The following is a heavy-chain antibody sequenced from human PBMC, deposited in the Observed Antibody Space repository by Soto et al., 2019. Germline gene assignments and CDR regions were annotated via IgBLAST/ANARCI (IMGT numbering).Heavy chain of an antibody. CDR1: GFTFSSYG. CDR2: ISYDGSNK. J-gene: IGHJ4*02. Sequence: PWGSLRLSCAASGFTFSSYGIHWVRQAPGKGLEWVAVISYDGSNKYYADSVKGRFTISRDNSKNTLYLQMNSLRAEDTAVYYCAKDHYDTLTGYYGPDYWGQGTLVTVSS. CDR3: AKDHYDTLTGYYGPDY. V-gene: IGHV3-30*18. D-gene: IGHD3-9*01.